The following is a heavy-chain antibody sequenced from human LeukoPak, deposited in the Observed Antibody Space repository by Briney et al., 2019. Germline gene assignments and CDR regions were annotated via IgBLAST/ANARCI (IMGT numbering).Heavy chain of an antibody. CDR1: GYTFTSYD. CDR2: MNPNSGNT. V-gene: IGHV1-8*01. Sequence: ASVKVSCKASGYTFTSYDINWVRQATGQGLEWMGWMNPNSGNTGYAQKFQGRVTMIRNTSISTAYMELSSLRSEDTAVYYCARDDGGNDNFDYWGQGTLVTVSS. D-gene: IGHD4-23*01. J-gene: IGHJ4*02. CDR3: ARDDGGNDNFDY.